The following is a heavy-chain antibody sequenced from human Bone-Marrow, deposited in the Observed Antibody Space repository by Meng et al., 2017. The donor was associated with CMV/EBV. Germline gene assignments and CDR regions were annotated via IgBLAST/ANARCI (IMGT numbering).Heavy chain of an antibody. J-gene: IGHJ5*02. Sequence: SVKVSCKASGGIFSSYAINWVRQAPGQGLEWMGGIIPLFGTTNFAQKFQGRVTITTDESTSTAYMELSSLTSEDTADYYCARVGLPAAKNWFDPWGQGTLVTVSS. CDR1: GGIFSSYA. CDR2: IIPLFGTT. CDR3: ARVGLPAAKNWFDP. D-gene: IGHD2-2*01. V-gene: IGHV1-69*05.